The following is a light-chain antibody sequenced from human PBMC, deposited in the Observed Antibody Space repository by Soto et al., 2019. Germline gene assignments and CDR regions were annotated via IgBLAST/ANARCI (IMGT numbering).Light chain of an antibody. J-gene: IGKJ4*01. Sequence: DLQMTQSPSSLSASLGDRVTITCRASQGIGVYLAWFQQKPGKVPKLLIYAASALQSGVPSRFSGSGSGTDFTLTINSLQPEGIATYYCQKYNSAPLTFGGGTRVEIK. CDR2: AAS. CDR1: QGIGVY. CDR3: QKYNSAPLT. V-gene: IGKV1-27*01.